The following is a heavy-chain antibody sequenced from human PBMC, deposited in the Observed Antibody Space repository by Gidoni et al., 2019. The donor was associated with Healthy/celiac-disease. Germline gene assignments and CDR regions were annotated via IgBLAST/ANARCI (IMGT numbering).Heavy chain of an antibody. J-gene: IGHJ5*02. CDR2: IYPGDSDT. Sequence: EVQLVQYGAEVKKPGESLKISCKGSGYSFTSYWIGWVRQMPGKGLEWMGIIYPGDSDTRYSPSFQGQVTISADKSISTAYLQWSSLKASDTAMYYCARGRRMATILRDDENWFDPWGQGTLVTVSS. CDR3: ARGRRMATILRDDENWFDP. V-gene: IGHV5-51*01. D-gene: IGHD5-12*01. CDR1: GYSFTSYW.